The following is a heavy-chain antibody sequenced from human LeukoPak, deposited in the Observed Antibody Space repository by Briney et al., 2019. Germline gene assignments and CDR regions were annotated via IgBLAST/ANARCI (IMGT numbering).Heavy chain of an antibody. Sequence: SETLSLTCAVYGGSFSSYYWSWIRQPPGKGLEWIGEINHSGSTNYNPSLKSRVTISVDTSKNQFSLKLSSVTAADTAVYYCARGITMVRGVIRTRNNWFDPWGQGTLVTVSS. J-gene: IGHJ5*02. D-gene: IGHD3-10*01. CDR3: ARGITMVRGVIRTRNNWFDP. CDR2: INHSGST. CDR1: GGSFSSYY. V-gene: IGHV4-34*01.